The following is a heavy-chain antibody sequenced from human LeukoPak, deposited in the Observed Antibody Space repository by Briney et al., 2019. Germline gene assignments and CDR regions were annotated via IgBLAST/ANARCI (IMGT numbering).Heavy chain of an antibody. V-gene: IGHV3-23*01. J-gene: IGHJ4*02. CDR2: ISCSGGST. D-gene: IGHD1-26*01. CDR1: GFTFSSYA. CDR3: ARAWGTGVDFLDY. Sequence: PGGSLRLSCAASGFTFSSYAMSWVPQAPGKGLEWVSAISCSGGSTYYADPVRGRFTTSRDNAKDSLYLQMNSLRAEDTAVYYCARAWGTGVDFLDYGGQGTLVTVSA.